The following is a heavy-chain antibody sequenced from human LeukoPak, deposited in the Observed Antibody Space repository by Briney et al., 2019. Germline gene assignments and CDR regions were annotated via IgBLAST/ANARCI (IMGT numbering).Heavy chain of an antibody. CDR1: GFTVSSNY. CDR2: IYSGGST. V-gene: IGHV3-53*01. D-gene: IGHD3-10*01. CDR3: ARDGVYGSGAYYYGMDA. Sequence: GGSLRLSCAASGFTVSSNYMSWVRQAPGKGLEWVSVIYSGGSTYYADSVKGRFTISRDNSKNTLYLQMNSLRAEDTAVYYCARDGVYGSGAYYYGMDAWGQGTTVTVSS. J-gene: IGHJ6*02.